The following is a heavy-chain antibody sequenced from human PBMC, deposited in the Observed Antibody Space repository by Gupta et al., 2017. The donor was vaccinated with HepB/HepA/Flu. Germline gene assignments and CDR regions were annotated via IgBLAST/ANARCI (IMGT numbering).Heavy chain of an antibody. CDR3: AKAFWGYGPYDD. CDR2: IGTGSGDK. CDR1: GFVFSSYA. V-gene: IGHV3-23*01. Sequence: EVQLLESGGGLVQPGGSLRLSWAASGFVFSSYAMTWVRQAPGKGLEWLSVIGTGSGDKYYAESMKGRVSISRDNSKNTLYLQLNSLRAEDTAVYYCAKAFWGYGPYDDGGQGALVTVSS. D-gene: IGHD5-12*01. J-gene: IGHJ4*02.